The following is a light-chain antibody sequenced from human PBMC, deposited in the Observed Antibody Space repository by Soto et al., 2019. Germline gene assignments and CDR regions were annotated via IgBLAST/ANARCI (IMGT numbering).Light chain of an antibody. CDR3: SSYTSSITWV. CDR1: SSDVGGYNH. J-gene: IGLJ3*02. CDR2: QVT. V-gene: IGLV2-14*01. Sequence: QSALTQPASVSGSPGQSITISCTGTSSDVGGYNHVSWYQQHPGKAPKLVISQVTNRPSGVSIRFSGSKSGNTASLTISGLQAEDEADYYCSSYTSSITWVFGGGTKLTVL.